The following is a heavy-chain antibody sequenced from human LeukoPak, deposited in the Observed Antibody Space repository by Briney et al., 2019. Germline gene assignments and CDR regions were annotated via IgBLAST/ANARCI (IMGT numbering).Heavy chain of an antibody. CDR3: TRYNNDHFDY. V-gene: IGHV3-33*01. Sequence: GGSLRLSCAGSGFTFGGYGMHWFRQTPGKGLEWVAVIAYDGGRAIYADSVKGRFTISRDNSKNTMSVQMDDLRAEDTAVYYCTRYNNDHFDYWGQGTLVTVSS. D-gene: IGHD1-14*01. CDR1: GFTFGGYG. CDR2: IAYDGGRA. J-gene: IGHJ4*02.